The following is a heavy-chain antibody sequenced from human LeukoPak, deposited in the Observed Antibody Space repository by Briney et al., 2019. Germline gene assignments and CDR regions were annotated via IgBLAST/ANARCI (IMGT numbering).Heavy chain of an antibody. D-gene: IGHD2/OR15-2a*01. J-gene: IGHJ3*01. CDR2: VNSDGSST. Sequence: GGSLRLSCAASGFTFSNYWMHWVRQAPGKGLVWVSRVNSDGSSTGYADSVKGRFTISRDNAKSTLYLQMNSLRAEDTAVYYCERDLSQTFDVWGQGTMVTVSS. CDR1: GFTFSNYW. V-gene: IGHV3-74*01. CDR3: ERDLSQTFDV.